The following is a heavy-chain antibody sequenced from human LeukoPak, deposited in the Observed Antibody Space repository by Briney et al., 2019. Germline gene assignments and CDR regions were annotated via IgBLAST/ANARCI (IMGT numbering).Heavy chain of an antibody. Sequence: SETLSLTCTVSGYSISSGYYWGWIRQPPGKGLEWIGSIYHSGSTYYNPSLKSRVTISVDTSKNPFSLKLNSVTAAETAVYYCAREREWIQLPAMRSYYYMDVWGKGTTVTVSS. CDR1: GYSISSGYY. CDR2: IYHSGST. J-gene: IGHJ6*03. CDR3: AREREWIQLPAMRSYYYMDV. V-gene: IGHV4-38-2*02. D-gene: IGHD5-18*01.